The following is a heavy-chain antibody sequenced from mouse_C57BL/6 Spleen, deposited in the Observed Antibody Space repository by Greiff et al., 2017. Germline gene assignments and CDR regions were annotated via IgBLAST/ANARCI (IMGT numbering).Heavy chain of an antibody. Sequence: EVQLQQSVAELVRPGASVKLSCTASGFNIKNTYMHWVKQRPEQGLEWIGRIDPANGNTKYAPKFQGKATITADTSSNTAYLQLSSLTSEDTAIXYCARSNYYGSPYWYFDVWGTGTTVTVSS. D-gene: IGHD1-1*01. CDR2: IDPANGNT. CDR1: GFNIKNTY. CDR3: ARSNYYGSPYWYFDV. J-gene: IGHJ1*03. V-gene: IGHV14-3*01.